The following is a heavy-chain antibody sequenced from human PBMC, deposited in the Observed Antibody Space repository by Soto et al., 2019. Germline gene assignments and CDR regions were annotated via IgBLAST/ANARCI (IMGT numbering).Heavy chain of an antibody. V-gene: IGHV3-48*03. Sequence: PGGSLRLSCAASGFTFSSYEMNWVRQAPGKGLEWVSYISSSGSTIYYADSVKGRFTISRDNAKNSLYLQMNSLRAEDTAVYYCAREIHDYGDPWGYYYYGMDVWGQGTTVTVSS. CDR3: AREIHDYGDPWGYYYYGMDV. J-gene: IGHJ6*02. D-gene: IGHD4-17*01. CDR2: ISSSGSTI. CDR1: GFTFSSYE.